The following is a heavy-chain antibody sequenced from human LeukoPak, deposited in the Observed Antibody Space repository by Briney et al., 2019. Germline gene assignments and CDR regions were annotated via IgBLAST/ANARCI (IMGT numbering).Heavy chain of an antibody. CDR1: GFTFSSYG. Sequence: PGGSLRLSCAASGFTFSSYGMYWVRQAPGKGLEWVAFIRYDGSNKYYADSVKGRFTISRDNSKNTLYLQMNGLRAEDTAVYYCAKDRGKVPAAIFDYWGQGTLVTVSS. D-gene: IGHD2-2*01. CDR2: IRYDGSNK. V-gene: IGHV3-30*02. CDR3: AKDRGKVPAAIFDY. J-gene: IGHJ4*02.